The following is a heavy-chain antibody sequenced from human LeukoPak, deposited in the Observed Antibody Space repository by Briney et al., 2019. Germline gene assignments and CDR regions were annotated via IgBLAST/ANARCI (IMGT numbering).Heavy chain of an antibody. V-gene: IGHV3-74*01. CDR2: INSDGSST. CDR3: ARGPTVVVPAAEWNSRFDP. CDR1: GFTFSSYW. J-gene: IGHJ5*02. D-gene: IGHD2-2*01. Sequence: GGSLRLSCAASGFTFSSYWMHWVRHAPGKGLVWVSRINSDGSSTTYADSVKGRFTISRDNTKSTLYLQMNSLRADDTAVYYCARGPTVVVPAAEWNSRFDPWGQGTLVTVSS.